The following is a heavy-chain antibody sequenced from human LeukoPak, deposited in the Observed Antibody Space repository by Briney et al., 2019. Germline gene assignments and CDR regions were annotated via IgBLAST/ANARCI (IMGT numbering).Heavy chain of an antibody. V-gene: IGHV4-39*01. CDR2: IYYSGST. CDR3: ARPDYGDYFDY. D-gene: IGHD4-17*01. J-gene: IGHJ4*02. CDR1: GGSISSSSYY. Sequence: PSETLSLTCTVSGGSISSSSYYWGWIRQPPGKGLEWIGSIYYSGSTYYNPSLKSRVTISVDTSKNQFSLKLSSVTAADTAVYYCARPDYGDYFDYWGQGTLVTVSS.